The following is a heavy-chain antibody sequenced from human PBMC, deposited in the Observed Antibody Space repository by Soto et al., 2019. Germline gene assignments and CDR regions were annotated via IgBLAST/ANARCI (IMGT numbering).Heavy chain of an antibody. J-gene: IGHJ4*02. V-gene: IGHV1-69*01. CDR3: AREGDYYDSSGYYYVVPYFDY. Sequence: QVQLVQSGAEVQKPGSSVKVSCKASGGTFSSYAISWVRQAPGQGLEWMGGIIPIFGTANYAQKFQGRVTITADESTSTAYMELSSLRSEDTAVYYCAREGDYYDSSGYYYVVPYFDYWGQGTLVTVSS. CDR2: IIPIFGTA. CDR1: GGTFSSYA. D-gene: IGHD3-22*01.